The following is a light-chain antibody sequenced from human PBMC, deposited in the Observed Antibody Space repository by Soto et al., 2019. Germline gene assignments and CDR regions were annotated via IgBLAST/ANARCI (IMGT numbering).Light chain of an antibody. Sequence: DIQMPQSPYSLSASVGDRVLITCRSSQDISSLLAWYQQKPGKAHNLLIYYASTLQSGVPSRFSGSGSGTHFTLAISSLQPEDFATFYCQQGNSFPPTFGQGTQLEIK. CDR2: YAS. CDR3: QQGNSFPPT. V-gene: IGKV1-12*01. J-gene: IGKJ2*01. CDR1: QDISSL.